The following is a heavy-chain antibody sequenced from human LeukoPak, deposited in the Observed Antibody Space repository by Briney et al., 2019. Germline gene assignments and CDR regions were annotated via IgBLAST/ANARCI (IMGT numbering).Heavy chain of an antibody. V-gene: IGHV3-7*01. CDR3: ARAKGDPRRFDP. CDR2: IKQDGTEK. D-gene: IGHD2-21*02. Sequence: GGSLRLSCAASGFTFSSYWMSWVRQAPGKGLEWVANIKQDGTEKYYVDSVQGRFTISRDNAKNSLYLQMNSLRAEDTAVYYCARAKGDPRRFDPWGQGTLVTVSS. CDR1: GFTFSSYW. J-gene: IGHJ5*02.